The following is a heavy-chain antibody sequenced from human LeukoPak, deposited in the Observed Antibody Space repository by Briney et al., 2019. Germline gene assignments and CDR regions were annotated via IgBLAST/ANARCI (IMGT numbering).Heavy chain of an antibody. Sequence: SQTLSLTCAVSGGSISSGGYSWSWIRQPPGKGLEWIGYIYHSGSTYYNPSLKSRVTISVDRSKNQFSLKLSSVTAADTAVYYCAREGYYDSSGPRGDWYFDLWGRGTLVTVSS. J-gene: IGHJ2*01. CDR2: IYHSGST. CDR3: AREGYYDSSGPRGDWYFDL. CDR1: GGSISSGGYS. V-gene: IGHV4-30-2*01. D-gene: IGHD3-22*01.